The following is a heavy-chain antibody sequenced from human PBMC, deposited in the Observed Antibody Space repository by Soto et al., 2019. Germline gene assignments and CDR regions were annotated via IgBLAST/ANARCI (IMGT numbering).Heavy chain of an antibody. CDR1: GFTFSSYA. CDR3: ARSFDSSGYYRFDY. V-gene: IGHV3-33*01. Sequence: GGSLRLSCATSGFTFSSYAMNWVRQAPGKGLEWVAVIWYDGSNKYYADSVKGRFTISRDNSKNTLYLQMNSLRAEDTAMYYCARSFDSSGYYRFDYWGQGTLVTVSS. D-gene: IGHD3-22*01. CDR2: IWYDGSNK. J-gene: IGHJ4*02.